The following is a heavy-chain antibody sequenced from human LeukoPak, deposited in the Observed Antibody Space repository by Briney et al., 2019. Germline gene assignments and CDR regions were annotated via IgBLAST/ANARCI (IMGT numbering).Heavy chain of an antibody. Sequence: GSLRLSCAASGFTFSSYAMSWVRQAPGKGLEWVSAINGSGGSTYYADSVKGRFTISRDNSKNTLYLQMNSLRAEDTAVYYCAKYPLRFLEWLPYYFDYWGQGTLVTFSS. CDR1: GFTFSSYA. J-gene: IGHJ4*02. V-gene: IGHV3-23*01. CDR3: AKYPLRFLEWLPYYFDY. D-gene: IGHD3-3*01. CDR2: INGSGGST.